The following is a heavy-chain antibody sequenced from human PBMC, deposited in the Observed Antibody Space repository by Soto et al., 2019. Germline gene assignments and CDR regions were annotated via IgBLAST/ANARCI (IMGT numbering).Heavy chain of an antibody. CDR2: VYYTGST. J-gene: IGHJ4*01. D-gene: IGHD2-8*02. CDR1: GGSISGSY. V-gene: IGHV4-59*01. Sequence: SETLSLTCSVSGGSISGSYWSWIRQSPGKGLEWLGYVYYTGSTNYSPSLRSRVSISVDTSKNEFSLRLSSVTAADTAVYFCARSVAVPGAHIDYSG. CDR3: ARSVAVPGAHIDY.